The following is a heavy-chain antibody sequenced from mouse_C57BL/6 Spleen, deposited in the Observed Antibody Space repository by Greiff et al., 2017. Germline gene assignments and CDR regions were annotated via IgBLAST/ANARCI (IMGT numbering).Heavy chain of an antibody. Sequence: EVKLMESGPVLVKPGASVKMSCKASGYTFTDYYMNWVKQSHGKSLEWIGVINPYNGGTSYNQKFKGKATLTVDKSSSTAYMELNSLTSEDSAVYYCARGGDYGSSFFDYWGQGTTLTVSS. V-gene: IGHV1-19*01. D-gene: IGHD1-1*01. CDR2: INPYNGGT. CDR1: GYTFTDYY. J-gene: IGHJ2*01. CDR3: ARGGDYGSSFFDY.